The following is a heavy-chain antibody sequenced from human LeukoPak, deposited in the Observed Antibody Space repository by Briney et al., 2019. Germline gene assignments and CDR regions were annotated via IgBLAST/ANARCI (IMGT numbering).Heavy chain of an antibody. V-gene: IGHV3-23*01. CDR2: ISGSGGST. CDR3: ARETFSGWHFDY. CDR1: GFTFSSYA. Sequence: GGSLRLSCAASGFTFSSYAMTWVRQAPGKGLEWVSVISGSGGSTYYADSVKGRFTISRDNAKNTLYLQMNSLRAEDTAVYYCARETFSGWHFDYWGQGTLVTVSS. J-gene: IGHJ4*02. D-gene: IGHD6-19*01.